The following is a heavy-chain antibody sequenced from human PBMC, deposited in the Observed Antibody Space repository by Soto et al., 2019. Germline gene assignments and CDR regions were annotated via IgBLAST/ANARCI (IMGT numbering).Heavy chain of an antibody. V-gene: IGHV3-48*03. CDR2: ITSGGSLE. CDR3: ARNPFSSSSVWYYGMDV. J-gene: IGHJ6*02. CDR1: GFTFTDYE. D-gene: IGHD6-6*01. Sequence: PGGSLRLSCVASGFTFTDYEMNWVRQAPGKGLEWVSYITSGGSLEYYADSVKGRFTISRDNAKNSLYLQMNSLRAEDTAVYYCARNPFSSSSVWYYGMDVWGQGTTVTVSS.